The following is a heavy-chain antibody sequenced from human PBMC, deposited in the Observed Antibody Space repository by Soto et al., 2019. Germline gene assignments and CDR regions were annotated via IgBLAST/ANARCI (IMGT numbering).Heavy chain of an antibody. V-gene: IGHV4-30-4*01. CDR1: GGPISSGDYY. Sequence: SETLSLTCTVSGGPISSGDYYWSWIRQPPGKGLEWIGYIYYSGSTYYNPSPKSRVTISVDTSKNQFSLKLSSVTAADTAVYYCARARYNWNYRYYYYGMDVWGQGTTVTVSS. D-gene: IGHD1-7*01. CDR3: ARARYNWNYRYYYYGMDV. CDR2: IYYSGST. J-gene: IGHJ6*02.